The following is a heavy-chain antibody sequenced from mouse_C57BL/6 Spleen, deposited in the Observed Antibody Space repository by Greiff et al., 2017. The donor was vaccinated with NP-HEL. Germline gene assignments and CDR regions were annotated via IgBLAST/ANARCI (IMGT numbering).Heavy chain of an antibody. CDR1: GYTFTDYN. D-gene: IGHD3-2*02. J-gene: IGHJ4*01. V-gene: IGHV1-18*01. CDR2: INPNNGGT. Sequence: EVQLQQSGPELVKPGASVKIPCKASGYTFTDYNMDWVKQSHGKSLEWIGDINPNNGGTIYNQKFKGKATLTVDKSSSTAYMELRSLTSEDTAVYYCARLVTAQRVLYYYAMDYWGQGTSVTVSS. CDR3: ARLVTAQRVLYYYAMDY.